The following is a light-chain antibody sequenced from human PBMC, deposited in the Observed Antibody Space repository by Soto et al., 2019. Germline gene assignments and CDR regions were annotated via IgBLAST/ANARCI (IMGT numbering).Light chain of an antibody. CDR2: EVS. CDR3: SSFTSINTWV. V-gene: IGLV2-14*01. J-gene: IGLJ3*02. CDR1: SSDVGGYNY. Sequence: QSALTQPASVSGSPGQSITISCTGTSSDVGGYNYVSWYQQHPGKAPKLMIYEVSNRPSGVSNRFSGSKSGNTASLPISGLQAEEEADYYCSSFTSINTWVFGGGTKVTVL.